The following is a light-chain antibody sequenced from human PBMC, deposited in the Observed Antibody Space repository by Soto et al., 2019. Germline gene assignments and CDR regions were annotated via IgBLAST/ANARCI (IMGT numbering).Light chain of an antibody. V-gene: IGKV1-39*01. CDR2: AAS. Sequence: DIQMTQSPSSLSTSVGDRVTITCRASQSISSYLNWYQQKPGKAPNLLIYAASTLASGVPSRFSGSGSGTDCTLTITSLQPEHFATYYCQESYTLVTFGPGTKVCIK. CDR1: QSISSY. J-gene: IGKJ3*01. CDR3: QESYTLVT.